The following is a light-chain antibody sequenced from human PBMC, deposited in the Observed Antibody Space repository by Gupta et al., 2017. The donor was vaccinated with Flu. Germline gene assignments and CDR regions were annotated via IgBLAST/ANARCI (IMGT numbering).Light chain of an antibody. V-gene: IGKV1-39*01. CDR3: QQSYTTPWT. CDR2: AAS. CDR1: RSISTY. J-gene: IGKJ1*01. Sequence: DIQMTQSPSSLSASVGDTATITCRASRSISTYLIWYQQTPGKAPKLLIYAASSLHHGVPSRFSGSGSGTEFTPTISSLQPEDFATYFCQQSYTTPWTFGQGTKVQIK.